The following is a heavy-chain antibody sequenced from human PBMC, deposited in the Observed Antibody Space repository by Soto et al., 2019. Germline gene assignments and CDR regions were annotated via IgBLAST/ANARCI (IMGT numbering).Heavy chain of an antibody. CDR2: IYYSGST. CDR1: GGSISSGDYY. CDR3: ASQYISSSYYYYGMDV. D-gene: IGHD6-6*01. J-gene: IGHJ6*02. Sequence: SETLSLTCTVSGGSISSGDYYWSWIRQPPGKGLEWIGYIYYSGSTYYNPSLKSRVTISVDTSKNQFSLKLSSVTAADTAVYYCASQYISSSYYYYGMDVCGQGTTVTLSS. V-gene: IGHV4-30-4*01.